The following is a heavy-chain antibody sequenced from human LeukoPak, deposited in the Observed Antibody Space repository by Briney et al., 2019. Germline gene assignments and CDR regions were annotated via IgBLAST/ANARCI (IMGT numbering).Heavy chain of an antibody. Sequence: GGSLRLSCAASGFTFSSYSMNWVRQAPGKGLEWVSYISSSSSTIYYADSVKGRFTISRDNAKNSLYLQMNSLRAEDTAVYYCARDRDVGYYDFWSGYYSSDYWGQGTLVTVSS. CDR2: ISSSSSTI. V-gene: IGHV3-48*04. D-gene: IGHD3-3*01. J-gene: IGHJ4*02. CDR3: ARDRDVGYYDFWSGYYSSDY. CDR1: GFTFSSYS.